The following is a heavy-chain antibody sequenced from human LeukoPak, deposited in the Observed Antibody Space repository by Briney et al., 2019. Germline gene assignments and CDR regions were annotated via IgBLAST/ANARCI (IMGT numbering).Heavy chain of an antibody. Sequence: PGGSLRLSCAASGFTFSNYDMSWVRQAPGKGLEWVSSISTTSDYIYYAGSVKGRFTVSRDNAKNSLFLQVNSLRAEDTAVYYCARGVGVTIRTSNFDYWGQGTLVTASS. J-gene: IGHJ4*02. V-gene: IGHV3-21*01. CDR3: ARGVGVTIRTSNFDY. CDR2: ISTTSDYI. D-gene: IGHD1-26*01. CDR1: GFTFSNYD.